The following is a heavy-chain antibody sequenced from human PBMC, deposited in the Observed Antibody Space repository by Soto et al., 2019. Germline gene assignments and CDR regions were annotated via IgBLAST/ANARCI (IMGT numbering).Heavy chain of an antibody. V-gene: IGHV3-48*01. J-gene: IGHJ4*02. Sequence: FPRLRKRVSRVTLDNFSVHLVLQDPGKGLEWVSYISSSSSTIYYADSVKGRFTISRDNSKNTLFLQMNSLRAEDTAVYFCAKRPVLAAISVLPYFDYWGQGTLVTGSS. CDR3: AKRPVLAAISVLPYFDY. D-gene: IGHD3-3*02. CDR1: RVTLDNFS. CDR2: ISSSSSTI.